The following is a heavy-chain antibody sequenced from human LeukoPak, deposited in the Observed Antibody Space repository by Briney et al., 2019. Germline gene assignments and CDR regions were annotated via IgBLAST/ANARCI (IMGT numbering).Heavy chain of an antibody. D-gene: IGHD1-1*01. CDR3: AKGNWRYFDY. J-gene: IGHJ4*02. V-gene: IGHV3-33*06. CDR1: GFTFSSYG. Sequence: GGSLRLSCAASGFTFSSYGMHWVRQAPGKGLEWVALIWYDGSSKHYADSVRGRFTISRDNSKNTLYLQMNSLRAEDTAVYYCAKGNWRYFDYWGQGTLVTVSS. CDR2: IWYDGSSK.